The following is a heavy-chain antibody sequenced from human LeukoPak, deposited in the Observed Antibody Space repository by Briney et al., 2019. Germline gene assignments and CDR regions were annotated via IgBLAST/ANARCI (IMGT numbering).Heavy chain of an antibody. CDR2: IYSGGST. V-gene: IGHV3-53*01. D-gene: IGHD2-2*02. J-gene: IGHJ4*02. Sequence: GGSLRLSCAASGVTVSSHYMSWVLQAPGKGLEWVSVIYSGGSTYYADSVKGRFTISRDSSKNTLYLQMNSLRAEDTAVYYCVISPNTYYFDYWGQGTLVTVSS. CDR1: GVTVSSHY. CDR3: VISPNTYYFDY.